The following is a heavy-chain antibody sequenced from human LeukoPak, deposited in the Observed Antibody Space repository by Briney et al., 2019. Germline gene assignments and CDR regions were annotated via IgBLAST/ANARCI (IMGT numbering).Heavy chain of an antibody. CDR3: ARVSAMVRGKIDY. D-gene: IGHD3-10*01. J-gene: IGHJ4*02. Sequence: SETLSLTCTVSGGSISSGDYYWSWIRQPPGRGLEWIGYIYYSGSTHYNPSLQSRVTISVDTSKNPFSLKLSSVTAADTAVYYCARVSAMVRGKIDYWGQGTLVTVSS. V-gene: IGHV4-30-4*08. CDR1: GGSISSGDYY. CDR2: IYYSGST.